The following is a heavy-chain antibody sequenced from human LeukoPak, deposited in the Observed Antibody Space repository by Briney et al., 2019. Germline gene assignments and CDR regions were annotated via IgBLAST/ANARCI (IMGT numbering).Heavy chain of an antibody. J-gene: IGHJ6*04. Sequence: PGGSLRLSCAASGFTFSSYGMHWVRQAPGKGLEWVAVIWYDGSNKYYADSVKGRFTISRDNSKNTLYLQLNSLRAEDTAVYYCAGGQQLVRQKYYYYYGMDVWGKGTTVTVSS. V-gene: IGHV3-33*01. CDR3: AGGQQLVRQKYYYYYGMDV. D-gene: IGHD6-13*01. CDR2: IWYDGSNK. CDR1: GFTFSSYG.